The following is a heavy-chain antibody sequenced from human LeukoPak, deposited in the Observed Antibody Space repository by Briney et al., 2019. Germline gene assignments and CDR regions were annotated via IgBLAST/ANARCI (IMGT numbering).Heavy chain of an antibody. D-gene: IGHD3-9*01. J-gene: IGHJ4*02. V-gene: IGHV3-23*01. Sequence: GGSLRLSCAASGFTFSSYAMSWVRQAPGKGLEWVSGISAGGDSTYYADTVKGRFTTSGDNSKNTLYLQMNSLRAEDTAVYYCAKRDYDILTGYYHAYWGQGTLLTVSS. CDR3: AKRDYDILTGYYHAY. CDR2: ISAGGDST. CDR1: GFTFSSYA.